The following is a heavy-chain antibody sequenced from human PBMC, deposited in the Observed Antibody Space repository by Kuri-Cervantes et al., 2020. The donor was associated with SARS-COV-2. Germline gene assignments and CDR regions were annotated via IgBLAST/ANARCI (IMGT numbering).Heavy chain of an antibody. CDR3: ASSGHKVAFDI. CDR2: IYTSGST. CDR1: GGSISSGSYY. Sequence: SETLSLTCTVPGGSISSGSYYWSWIRQPAGKGLEWIGRIYTSGSTNYNPPLKSRVTISVDTSKNQFSLKLSSVTAADTAVYYCASSGHKVAFDIWGQGTMVTVSS. V-gene: IGHV4-61*02. D-gene: IGHD2-15*01. J-gene: IGHJ3*02.